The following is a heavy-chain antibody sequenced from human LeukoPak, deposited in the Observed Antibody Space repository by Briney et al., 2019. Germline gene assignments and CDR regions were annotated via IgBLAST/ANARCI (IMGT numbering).Heavy chain of an antibody. CDR3: ARESKTDSSSWYDAFDI. D-gene: IGHD6-13*01. Sequence: GRSLRLSCAASGFTFSSYAMHWVRQAPGKGLEWVAVISYDGSNKYYADSVKGRFTISRDNSKNTLYLQMNSLRAEDTAVYYCARESKTDSSSWYDAFDIWGQGTMVTVSS. CDR1: GFTFSSYA. CDR2: ISYDGSNK. J-gene: IGHJ3*02. V-gene: IGHV3-30-3*01.